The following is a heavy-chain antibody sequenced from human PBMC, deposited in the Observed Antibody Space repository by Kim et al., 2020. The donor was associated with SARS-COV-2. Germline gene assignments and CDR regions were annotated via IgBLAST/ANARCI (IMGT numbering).Heavy chain of an antibody. CDR2: IYGSDGTT. J-gene: IGHJ4*02. V-gene: IGHV3-23*01. CDR3: MEGGWGWIWDH. D-gene: IGHD2-2*03. CDR1: GFTFTGYA. Sequence: GGSLRLSCTTSGFTFTGYAMSWVRQAPGKGLEWVSSIYGSDGTTYYVDSVKGRFTISRDNSKNTLYLQMSNLRADDTAVYYCMEGGWGWIWDHWGQGTLVTVSS.